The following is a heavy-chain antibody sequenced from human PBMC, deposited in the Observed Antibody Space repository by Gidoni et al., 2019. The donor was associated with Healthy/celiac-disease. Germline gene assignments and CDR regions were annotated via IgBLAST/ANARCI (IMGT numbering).Heavy chain of an antibody. V-gene: IGHV4-34*01. CDR1: GGSFSGYY. Sequence: QVQLQQWGAGLLKPSETLSLTCAVYGGSFSGYYWSWIRQPPGKGLEWMGEINHSGSTNYNPSLKSRVTISVDTSKNQFSLKLSSVTAADTAVYYCARGLPTYGSGSLFDYWGQGTLVTVSS. CDR3: ARGLPTYGSGSLFDY. D-gene: IGHD3-10*01. J-gene: IGHJ4*02. CDR2: INHSGST.